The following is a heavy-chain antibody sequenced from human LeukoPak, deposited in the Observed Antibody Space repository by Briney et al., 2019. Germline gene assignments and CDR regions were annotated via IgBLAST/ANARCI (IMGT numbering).Heavy chain of an antibody. CDR3: VQTTGWPGFDE. D-gene: IGHD6-19*01. CDR2: IYNGVPT. CDR1: GVSISRFY. V-gene: IGHV4-4*09. Sequence: SETLSLICTTSGVSISRFYWSWVRQPPGKGLEWIGNIYNGVPTFFNPSLKSRVTILVDASKRQFSLQLASVTAADTAVYYCVQTTGWPGFDEWGEGILVTVSS. J-gene: IGHJ4*02.